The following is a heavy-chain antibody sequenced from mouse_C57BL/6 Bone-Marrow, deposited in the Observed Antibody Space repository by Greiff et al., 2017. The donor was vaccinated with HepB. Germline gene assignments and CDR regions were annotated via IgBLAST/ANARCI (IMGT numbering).Heavy chain of an antibody. CDR1: GYTFTSYW. V-gene: IGHV1-64*01. Sequence: QVHVKQPGAELVKPGASVKLSCKASGYTFTSYWMHWVKQRPGQGLEWIGMIHPNSGSTNYNEKFKSKATLTVDKSSSTAYMQLSSLTSEDSAVYYCARGTGTEYFDYWGQGTTLTVSS. J-gene: IGHJ2*01. D-gene: IGHD4-1*01. CDR3: ARGTGTEYFDY. CDR2: IHPNSGST.